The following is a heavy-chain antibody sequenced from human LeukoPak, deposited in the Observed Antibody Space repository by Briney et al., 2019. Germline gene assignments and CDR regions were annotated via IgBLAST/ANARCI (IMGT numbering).Heavy chain of an antibody. CDR2: ISGSGGST. CDR3: ARDGYNYPSYFDY. Sequence: GGSLRLSCAASGFTFSSYAMSWVRQAPGKGLEWVSAISGSGGSTYYADSVKGRFTISRDNAKNSLYLQMNSLRAEDTAVYYCARDGYNYPSYFDYWGQGTLVTVSS. J-gene: IGHJ4*02. D-gene: IGHD5-24*01. V-gene: IGHV3-23*01. CDR1: GFTFSSYA.